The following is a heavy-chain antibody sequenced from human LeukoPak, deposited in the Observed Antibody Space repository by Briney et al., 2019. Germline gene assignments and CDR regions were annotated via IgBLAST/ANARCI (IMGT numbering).Heavy chain of an antibody. Sequence: SVKVSCKASGGTFSSYAISWVRQAPGQGLERMGRIIPILGIANYAQKFQGRVTITADKSTSTAYMELSSLRSEDTAVYYCARGHSYGSSDYWGQGTLVTVSS. D-gene: IGHD5-18*01. V-gene: IGHV1-69*04. CDR3: ARGHSYGSSDY. CDR2: IIPILGIA. CDR1: GGTFSSYA. J-gene: IGHJ4*02.